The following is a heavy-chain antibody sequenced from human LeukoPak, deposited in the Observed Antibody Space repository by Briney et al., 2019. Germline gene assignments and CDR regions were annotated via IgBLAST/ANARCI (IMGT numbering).Heavy chain of an antibody. D-gene: IGHD5-18*01. CDR1: GFTFSSYA. V-gene: IGHV3-23*01. Sequence: PGGSLRLPCAASGFTFSSYAMHWVRQAPGKGLEWVSAISGSGGSTYYADSVKGRFTISRDNSKNTLYLQMNSLRAEDTAVYYCAGGHTAMVIRPLGYWGQGTLVTVSS. J-gene: IGHJ4*02. CDR2: ISGSGGST. CDR3: AGGHTAMVIRPLGY.